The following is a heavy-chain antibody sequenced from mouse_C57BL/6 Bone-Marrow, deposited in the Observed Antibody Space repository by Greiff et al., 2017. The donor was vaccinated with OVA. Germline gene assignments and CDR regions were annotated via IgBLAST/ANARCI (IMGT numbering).Heavy chain of an antibody. V-gene: IGHV1-81*01. CDR2: IYPRSGNT. D-gene: IGHD2-3*01. J-gene: IGHJ4*01. Sequence: QVQLQQSGAELARPGASVKLSCKASGYTFTSYGISWVKQRTGQGLEWIGEIYPRSGNTYYNEKFKSKATLTVDTSSSTAYMQLSSLTSEDSAVYYCASPGYYSSYYAMDYWGQGTSVTVSS. CDR3: ASPGYYSSYYAMDY. CDR1: GYTFTSYG.